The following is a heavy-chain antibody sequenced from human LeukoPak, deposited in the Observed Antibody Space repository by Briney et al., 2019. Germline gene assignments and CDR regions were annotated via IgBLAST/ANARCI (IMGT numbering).Heavy chain of an antibody. CDR1: GYTFSSYD. J-gene: IGHJ4*02. V-gene: IGHV1-8*03. D-gene: IGHD2-2*01. CDR3: ARGLNGFVPAAGFLGP. Sequence: ASVKVSCTASGYTFSSYDINWVRQATGQGLEWMGWMNPHSGDTGYAQKFQGRVTFTRNTSISTAYMELSSLMSEDTAVYYCARGLNGFVPAAGFLGPWGQGTLVTVSS. CDR2: MNPHSGDT.